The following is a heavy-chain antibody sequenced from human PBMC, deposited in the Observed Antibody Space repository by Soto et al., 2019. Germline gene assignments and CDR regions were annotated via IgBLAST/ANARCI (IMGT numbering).Heavy chain of an antibody. Sequence: SETLSLTCAVYGGSFSGYYWSWIRQPPGKGLEWIGEINHSGSTNYNPSLKSRVTISVDTSKNQFSLKLSSVTAADTAVYYCARGRNTAMGTYYYYGMDVWGQGTTVTVS. V-gene: IGHV4-34*01. D-gene: IGHD5-18*01. CDR2: INHSGST. CDR1: GGSFSGYY. J-gene: IGHJ6*02. CDR3: ARGRNTAMGTYYYYGMDV.